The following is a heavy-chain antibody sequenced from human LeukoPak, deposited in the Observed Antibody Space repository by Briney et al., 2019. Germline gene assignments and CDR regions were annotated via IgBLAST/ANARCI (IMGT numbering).Heavy chain of an antibody. J-gene: IGHJ6*03. CDR3: ARQSIAARGYYYYMDV. CDR2: IYYNGST. V-gene: IGHV4-39*01. Sequence: PSETLSLTCTGSGGSISSSSYYWGWIRQPPGKGLEWIGSIYYNGSTYYNPSLKSRVTISVDTSKNQFSLKLSSVTAADTAMYYCARQSIAARGYYYYMDVWGKGTTVTVSS. CDR1: GGSISSSSYY. D-gene: IGHD6-6*01.